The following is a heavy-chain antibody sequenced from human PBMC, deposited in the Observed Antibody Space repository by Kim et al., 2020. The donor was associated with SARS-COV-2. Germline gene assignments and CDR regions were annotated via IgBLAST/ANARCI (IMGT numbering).Heavy chain of an antibody. CDR3: ARLNWNYGEGSYYYYGMDV. CDR2: IYYSGST. CDR1: GGSISSSSYY. V-gene: IGHV4-39*01. Sequence: SETLSLTCTVSGGSISSSSYYWGWIRQPPGKGLEWIGSIYYSGSTYYNPSLKSRVTISVDTSKNQFSLKLSSVTAADTAVYYCARLNWNYGEGSYYYYGMDVWGQGTTVTVAS. J-gene: IGHJ6*02. D-gene: IGHD1-7*01.